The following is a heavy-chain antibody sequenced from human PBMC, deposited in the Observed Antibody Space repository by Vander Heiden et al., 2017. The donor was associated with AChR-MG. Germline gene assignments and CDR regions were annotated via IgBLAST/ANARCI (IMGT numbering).Heavy chain of an antibody. Sequence: QVQLVQSGAEVKKPGASVKVSCKGSGYTFTSHDTHWVRQATGQGLEWMGWMNPDSGNTGYAQKFQGRVTMTRNTSISTAYMELSSLRSEDTAVYYCARGGRTYYDFWSGYPLSGPNYWGQRTLVTVSS. CDR2: MNPDSGNT. D-gene: IGHD3-3*01. J-gene: IGHJ4*02. CDR3: ARGGRTYYDFWSGYPLSGPNY. CDR1: GYTFTSHD. V-gene: IGHV1-8*01.